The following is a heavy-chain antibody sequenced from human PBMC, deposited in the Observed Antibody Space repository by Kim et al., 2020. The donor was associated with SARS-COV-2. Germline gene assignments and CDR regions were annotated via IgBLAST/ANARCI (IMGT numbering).Heavy chain of an antibody. J-gene: IGHJ4*02. CDR3: ARARARFAIFGVVPPAFDY. CDR2: ISSSGTTI. D-gene: IGHD3-3*01. CDR1: GFTLSSYE. Sequence: GGSLRLSCAASGFTLSSYEMNWVRQAPGKGLEWVSYISSSGTTIYYADSVKGRFTISRDNAKNSLYLQMNSLRAEDTAVYCCARARARFAIFGVVPPAFDYWGRGTLVTVSS. V-gene: IGHV3-48*03.